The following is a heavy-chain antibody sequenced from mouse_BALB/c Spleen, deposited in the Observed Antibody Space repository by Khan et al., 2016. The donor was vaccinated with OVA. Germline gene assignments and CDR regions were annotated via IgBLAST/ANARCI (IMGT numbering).Heavy chain of an antibody. CDR2: IWSDGST. D-gene: IGHD2-10*01. J-gene: IGHJ4*01. Sequence: QVQLKESGPGLAAPSQSLSITCTISGFSLTNYGVHWIRQSPGKGLEWLVVIWSDGSTTYNSALQSRLTITKDNSQSQVFLKMNGLQTDDTAIYFGARQPYYHYNIMDYWGQGTSVTVSS. V-gene: IGHV2-6-1*01. CDR3: ARQPYYHYNIMDY. CDR1: GFSLTNYG.